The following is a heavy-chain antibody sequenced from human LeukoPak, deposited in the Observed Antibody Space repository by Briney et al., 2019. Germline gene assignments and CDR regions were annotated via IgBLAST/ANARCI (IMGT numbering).Heavy chain of an antibody. Sequence: GGSLRLSCTGSGFTFNDYYMSWVRQAPGKGLEWVSSISSSSSYIYYADSVKGRFTISRDNAKNSLYLQMNSLRAEDTAVYYCARHVVVPAESYYMDVWGKGTTVTVSS. CDR1: GFTFNDYY. CDR2: ISSSSSYI. CDR3: ARHVVVPAESYYMDV. V-gene: IGHV3-21*01. D-gene: IGHD2-2*01. J-gene: IGHJ6*03.